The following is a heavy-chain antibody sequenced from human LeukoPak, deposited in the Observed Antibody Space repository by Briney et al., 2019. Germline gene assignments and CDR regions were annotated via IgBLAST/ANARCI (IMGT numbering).Heavy chain of an antibody. CDR1: GFTFSSYA. Sequence: GGSLRLSCAASGFTFSSYAMSWVRQAPGKGLEWVSAISGSGGSTYYADSVKGRFTISRDNSKNTLYLQMSSLRAEDTAVYYCAKGPNLKDTAMPRGYGMDVWGQGTTVTVSS. CDR3: AKGPNLKDTAMPRGYGMDV. V-gene: IGHV3-23*01. CDR2: ISGSGGST. J-gene: IGHJ6*02. D-gene: IGHD5-18*01.